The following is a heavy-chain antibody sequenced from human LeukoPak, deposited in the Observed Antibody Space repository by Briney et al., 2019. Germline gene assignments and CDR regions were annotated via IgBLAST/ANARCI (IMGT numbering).Heavy chain of an antibody. CDR2: ISSDGSST. Sequence: GGSVRLSCAACGFIFRNHWMHWLRQTPGKGLVWVSRISSDGSSTTYADSVKGRFTISRDNAKNTLYLQMNNLRAEDTAMYYCASDHRVAGLPAIDFWGQGTLVIVSS. D-gene: IGHD6-6*01. CDR1: GFIFRNHW. J-gene: IGHJ4*02. V-gene: IGHV3-74*03. CDR3: ASDHRVAGLPAIDF.